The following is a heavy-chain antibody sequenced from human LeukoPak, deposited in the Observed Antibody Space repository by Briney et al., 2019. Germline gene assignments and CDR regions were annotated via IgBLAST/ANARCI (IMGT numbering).Heavy chain of an antibody. CDR3: ARDIVVVPAATGVPGSNWFDP. CDR1: GGTFSSYA. Sequence: SVKVSCKASGGTFSSYAISWVRQAPGQGLEWTGRIIPILGIANYAQKFQGRVTITADKSTSTAYMELSSLRSEDTAVYYCARDIVVVPAATGVPGSNWFDPWGQGTLVTVSS. V-gene: IGHV1-69*04. D-gene: IGHD2-2*01. J-gene: IGHJ5*02. CDR2: IIPILGIA.